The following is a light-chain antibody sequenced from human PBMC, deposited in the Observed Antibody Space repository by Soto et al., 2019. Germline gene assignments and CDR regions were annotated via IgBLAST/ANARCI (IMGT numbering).Light chain of an antibody. CDR3: LLYGDSPPAYT. CDR2: GAF. J-gene: IGKJ2*01. CDR1: QSVSSRN. Sequence: EIVLTQSPGTLSLFPGERATLSCRASQSVSSRNLAWYRQKPGQAPSLLIYGAFNRATGIPDRFSGSGSATDFTLTISRLEPADFAVYYSLLYGDSPPAYTFGQGTKLDIK. V-gene: IGKV3-20*01.